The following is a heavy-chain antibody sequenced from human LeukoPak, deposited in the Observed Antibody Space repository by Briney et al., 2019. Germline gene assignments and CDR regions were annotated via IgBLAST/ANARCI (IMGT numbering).Heavy chain of an antibody. Sequence: SETLSLTCAVYGGSFSGYYWSWICQPPGKGLEWIGEINHSGSTNYNPSLKSRVTISVDTSKNQFSLKLSSVTAADTAVYYCARGRYYDSSGYRKNDYWGQGTLVTVSS. V-gene: IGHV4-34*01. CDR1: GGSFSGYY. J-gene: IGHJ4*02. CDR3: ARGRYYDSSGYRKNDY. CDR2: INHSGST. D-gene: IGHD3-22*01.